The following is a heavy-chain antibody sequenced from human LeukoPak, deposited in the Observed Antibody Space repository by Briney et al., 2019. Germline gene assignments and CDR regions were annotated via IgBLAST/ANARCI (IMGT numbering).Heavy chain of an antibody. CDR3: ARVGNWNYAYYFDY. CDR2: INPGNGDT. Sequence: ASVKVSCKGSGYTFTNYAVHWVRQAPGQRLEWLGWINPGNGDTKYSQNFQGRVTVTSDTSAATAYVELNSLTSEDTAVYYCARVGNWNYAYYFDYWGQGTLVTVSS. D-gene: IGHD1-7*01. V-gene: IGHV1-3*01. CDR1: GYTFTNYA. J-gene: IGHJ4*02.